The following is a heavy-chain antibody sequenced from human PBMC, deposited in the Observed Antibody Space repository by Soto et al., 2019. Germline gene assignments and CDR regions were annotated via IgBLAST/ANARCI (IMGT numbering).Heavy chain of an antibody. CDR1: GYTFTGYY. CDR3: ARPIGYCSSTRCHPGNNWFDP. V-gene: IGHV1-2*02. D-gene: IGHD2-2*01. J-gene: IGHJ5*02. Sequence: ASVKVSCKASGYTFTGYYMHWVRQAPGQGLEWMGWINPNSGGTNYAQKFQGRVTMTRDTSISTAYMELSRLRSDDTAVYYCARPIGYCSSTRCHPGNNWFDPWGQGTLVTVSS. CDR2: INPNSGGT.